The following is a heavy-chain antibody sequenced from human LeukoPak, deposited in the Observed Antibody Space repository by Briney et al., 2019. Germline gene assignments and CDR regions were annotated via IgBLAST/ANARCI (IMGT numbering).Heavy chain of an antibody. V-gene: IGHV3-23*01. Sequence: GGTLRLSCAASGFTFSSYGMSWVRQAPGKGLEWVSAISGSGGSTYYADSVKGRFTISRDNSKNTLYLQMNSLRAEDTAVYYCAKVGREWLVRDAFDIWGQGTMVTVSS. D-gene: IGHD6-19*01. CDR3: AKVGREWLVRDAFDI. J-gene: IGHJ3*02. CDR1: GFTFSSYG. CDR2: ISGSGGST.